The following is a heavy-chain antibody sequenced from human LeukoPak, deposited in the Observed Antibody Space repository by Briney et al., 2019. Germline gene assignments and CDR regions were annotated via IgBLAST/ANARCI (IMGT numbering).Heavy chain of an antibody. CDR3: ATLVYSGSRYHFNT. CDR1: NGAVKNYY. Sequence: SETLSLTCSVSNGAVKNYYWTWIRQPPGQGLEWIGNFLYSGTTTYRASLDSRLIISLDNSKNTVSLKLFSVTAADTAVYYCATLVYSGSRYHFNTWGQGTLVTVSS. CDR2: FLYSGTT. J-gene: IGHJ4*02. D-gene: IGHD1-26*01. V-gene: IGHV4-59*02.